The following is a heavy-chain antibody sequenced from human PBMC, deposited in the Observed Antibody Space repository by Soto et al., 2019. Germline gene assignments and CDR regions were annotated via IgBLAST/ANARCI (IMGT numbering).Heavy chain of an antibody. V-gene: IGHV5-51*01. Sequence: GESLKISCKGSGYSFTSYWIGWVRQMPXKGLEWMGIIYPGDSDTRYSPSFQGQVTISADKSISTAYLQWSSLKASDTAMYYCASSIAVAGTFGYYYGMDVRGKGTTVTVSS. J-gene: IGHJ6*04. D-gene: IGHD6-19*01. CDR1: GYSFTSYW. CDR3: ASSIAVAGTFGYYYGMDV. CDR2: IYPGDSDT.